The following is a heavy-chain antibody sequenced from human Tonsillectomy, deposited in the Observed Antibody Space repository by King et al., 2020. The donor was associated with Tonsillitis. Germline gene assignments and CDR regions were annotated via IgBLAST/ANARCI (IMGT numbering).Heavy chain of an antibody. D-gene: IGHD3-3*01. V-gene: IGHV1-69*01. Sequence: QLVQSGAEVKKPGSSVKVSCKASGGTFSSYAISWVRQAPGQGLEWMGGIIPIFGTANYAQKFQGRVTITADESTSTAYMELSSLRSEDTAVYYCARDGGEYYEFWSGSYYFDYWGQGTLVTVSS. CDR1: GGTFSSYA. CDR2: IIPIFGTA. CDR3: ARDGGEYYEFWSGSYYFDY. J-gene: IGHJ4*02.